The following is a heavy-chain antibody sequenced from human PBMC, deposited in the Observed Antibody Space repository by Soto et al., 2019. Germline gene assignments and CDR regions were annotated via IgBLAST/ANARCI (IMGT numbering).Heavy chain of an antibody. V-gene: IGHV4-39*01. Sequence: QLQLQESGPGLVKPSETLSLTCTVSGGSISSSSYYWGWIRQPPGKGLEWIGSIYYSGSTYYNPSLKSRVTISVDTSKNQFSLKLGSVTAADTAVYYCARPGRGIAVAGPFDYWGQGTLVTVSS. D-gene: IGHD6-19*01. CDR2: IYYSGST. CDR1: GGSISSSSYY. CDR3: ARPGRGIAVAGPFDY. J-gene: IGHJ4*02.